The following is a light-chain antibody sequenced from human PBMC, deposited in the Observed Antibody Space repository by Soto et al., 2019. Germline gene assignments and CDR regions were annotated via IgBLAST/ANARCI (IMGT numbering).Light chain of an antibody. CDR1: ETIIDY. V-gene: IGKV1-39*01. CDR2: SAS. Sequence: DIQISQSPSSLSASVGDSVTMTCRASETIIDYLNCYQQQPGEAPKLLIFSASILHSGVPSRFRGSGSGTHFTLTISSLQPEDFATYFCQQSFSAPRTFGQGTKLQAK. J-gene: IGKJ2*01. CDR3: QQSFSAPRT.